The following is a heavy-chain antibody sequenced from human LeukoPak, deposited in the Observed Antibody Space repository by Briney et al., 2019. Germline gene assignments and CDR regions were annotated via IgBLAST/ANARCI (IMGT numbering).Heavy chain of an antibody. CDR3: ATTPIPNGR. CDR1: GYTFTSYD. J-gene: IGHJ4*02. V-gene: IGHV7-4-1*02. CDR2: INTNTGNP. D-gene: IGHD2-8*01. Sequence: ASVKVSCKASGYTFTSYDINWVRQATGQGLEWMGWINTNTGNPTYAQGFTGRFVFSLDTSVSTAYLQISSLKAEDTAVYYCATTPIPNGRWGQGTLVTVSS.